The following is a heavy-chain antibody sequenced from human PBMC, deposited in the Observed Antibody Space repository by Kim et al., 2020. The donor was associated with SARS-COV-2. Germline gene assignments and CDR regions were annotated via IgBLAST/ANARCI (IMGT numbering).Heavy chain of an antibody. Sequence: SQTLSLTCAISGDSVSSNSAAWNWIRQSPSRGLEWLGRTYYRSKWYNDYAVSVKSRITINPDTSKNQFSLQLNSVTPEDTAVYYCARDTKAAAGTLFFYYGMDVWGQGTTVTVSS. V-gene: IGHV6-1*01. CDR3: ARDTKAAAGTLFFYYGMDV. CDR2: TYYRSKWYN. D-gene: IGHD6-13*01. J-gene: IGHJ6*02. CDR1: GDSVSSNSAA.